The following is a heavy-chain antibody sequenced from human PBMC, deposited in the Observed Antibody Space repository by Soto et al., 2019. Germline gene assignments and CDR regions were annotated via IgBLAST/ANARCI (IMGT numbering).Heavy chain of an antibody. CDR2: INHSGST. J-gene: IGHJ6*03. D-gene: IGHD2-2*01. CDR3: ARGVVVPAASDYYYYYMDV. CDR1: GGSFSGYY. V-gene: IGHV4-34*01. Sequence: SETLSLTCAVYGGSFSGYYWSWIRQPPGKGLEWIGEINHSGSTNYNPSLKSRVTISVDTSKNQFSPKLSSVTAADTAVYYCARGVVVPAASDYYYYYMDVWGKGTTVTVS.